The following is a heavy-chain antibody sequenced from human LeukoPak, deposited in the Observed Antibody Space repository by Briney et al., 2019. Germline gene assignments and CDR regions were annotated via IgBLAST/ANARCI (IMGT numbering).Heavy chain of an antibody. V-gene: IGHV3-48*03. CDR3: ARGGDYYGSGSYYNGNYFDY. D-gene: IGHD3-10*01. J-gene: IGHJ4*02. CDR1: GFTFSSYE. CDR2: ISSGGIII. Sequence: GGSLRLSCAASGFTFSSYEINWVRQAPGKGLEWVSYISSGGIIIYYADSVKGRFTISRDNAKNSLYLQMNSLRAEDTAVYYCARGGDYYGSGSYYNGNYFDYWGQGTLVTVSS.